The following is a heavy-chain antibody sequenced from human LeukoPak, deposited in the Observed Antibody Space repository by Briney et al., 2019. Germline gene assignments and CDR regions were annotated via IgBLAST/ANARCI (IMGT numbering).Heavy chain of an antibody. CDR2: INSNRGGT. CDR1: GYTFTNYY. Sequence: ASVMVSCKASGYTFTNYYIHWVRQAPGQGLEWMGWINSNRGGTNYAQKFQGRVTMTRDTSISTAYMELRSVRSDDTAVYYCARDHGDDAFDIWGPGTMVTVSS. CDR3: ARDHGDDAFDI. D-gene: IGHD3-3*01. J-gene: IGHJ3*02. V-gene: IGHV1-2*02.